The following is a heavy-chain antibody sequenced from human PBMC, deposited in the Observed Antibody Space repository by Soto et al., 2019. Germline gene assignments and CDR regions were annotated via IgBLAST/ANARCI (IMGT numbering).Heavy chain of an antibody. CDR2: IIPIFGTA. CDR1: GGTFSSYA. J-gene: IGHJ6*03. D-gene: IGHD1-26*01. V-gene: IGHV1-69*13. CDR3: ARDVVGHPASNIGYRYYYYMDV. Sequence: SVKVSCKASGGTFSSYAISWVRQAPGQGLEWMGGIIPIFGTANYAQKFQGRVTITADESTSTVYMELSSLRSEDTAVYYCARDVVGHPASNIGYRYYYYMDVWGKGTTVTVSS.